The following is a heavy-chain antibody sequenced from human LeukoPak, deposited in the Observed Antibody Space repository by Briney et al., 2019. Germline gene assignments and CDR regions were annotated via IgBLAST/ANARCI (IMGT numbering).Heavy chain of an antibody. CDR3: ARENSGSFFSGEYYYFLDV. D-gene: IGHD1-26*01. Sequence: PSETLSLTCAVYGGSFSGYYWTWIRQSPGKGLEWIGEVTHRGVTHYSPSLRSRVTISLDTSRKQFSLSVSSVTAADTAVYYCARENSGSFFSGEYYYFLDVWGKGTTVTVSS. CDR2: VTHRGVT. V-gene: IGHV4-34*01. J-gene: IGHJ6*04. CDR1: GGSFSGYY.